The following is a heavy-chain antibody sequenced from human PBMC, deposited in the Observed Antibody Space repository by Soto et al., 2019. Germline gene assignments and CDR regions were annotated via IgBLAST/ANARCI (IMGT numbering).Heavy chain of an antibody. CDR1: GFTFSSYG. CDR3: ARGSRGATTVYYYYGIDV. Sequence: QVQLVESGGGVVQPGRSLRLSCAASGFTFSSYGMHWVRQAPGKGLEWVAIIWYDGSNKYYADSVKGRFTISRDNSKNTLYLQMNSLRAEDTAVYYCARGSRGATTVYYYYGIDVWGQGTTVTVSS. V-gene: IGHV3-33*01. J-gene: IGHJ6*02. CDR2: IWYDGSNK. D-gene: IGHD5-12*01.